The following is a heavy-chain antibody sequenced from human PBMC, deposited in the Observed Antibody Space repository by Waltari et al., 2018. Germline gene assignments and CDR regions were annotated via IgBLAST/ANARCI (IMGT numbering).Heavy chain of an antibody. D-gene: IGHD3-10*01. CDR3: AKVRLWSGDDAFDI. CDR1: GFTFDDYA. V-gene: IGHV3-9*01. J-gene: IGHJ3*02. CDR2: ISWNIGSI. Sequence: EVQLVESGGGLVQPGRSLRLSCAASGFTFDDYAMHWVRQAPGKGLEWVSGISWNIGSIGYADSVKGRFTISRDNAKNSLYLQMNSLRAEDTALYYCAKVRLWSGDDAFDIWGQGTMVTVSS.